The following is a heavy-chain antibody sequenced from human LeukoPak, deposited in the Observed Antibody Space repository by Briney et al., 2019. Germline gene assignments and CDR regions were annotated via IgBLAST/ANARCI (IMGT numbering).Heavy chain of an antibody. CDR1: GFTLSDYY. V-gene: IGHV3-11*01. CDR2: IITSDSTI. D-gene: IGHD3-10*01. CDR3: ARSDYYGSGSFPYYFDY. Sequence: PGGSLRLSCAASGFTLSDYYMSWIRQAPGKGLEWVSYIITSDSTINYADSVKGRFTISGDNAKNSLYLQMNSLRAEDMAVYYCARSDYYGSGSFPYYFDYWGQGALVTVSS. J-gene: IGHJ4*02.